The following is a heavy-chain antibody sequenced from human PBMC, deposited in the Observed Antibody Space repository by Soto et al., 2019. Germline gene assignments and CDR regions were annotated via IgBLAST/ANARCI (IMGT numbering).Heavy chain of an antibody. CDR1: GFTFSSYG. CDR2: IWYDGSNK. D-gene: IGHD3-10*01. V-gene: IGHV3-33*01. CDR3: ARPLWFGELSPLDY. J-gene: IGHJ4*02. Sequence: SLRLSCAASGFTFSSYGMHWVRQAPGKGLEWVAVIWYDGSNKYYADSVKGRFTISRDNSKNTLYLQMNSLRAEDTAVYYCARPLWFGELSPLDYWGQGTLVTVSS.